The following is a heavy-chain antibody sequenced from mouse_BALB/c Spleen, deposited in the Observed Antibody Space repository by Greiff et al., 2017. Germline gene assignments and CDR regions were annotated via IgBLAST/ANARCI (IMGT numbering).Heavy chain of an antibody. CDR1: GYAFTNYL. Sequence: VKLQESGAELVRPGTSVKVSCKASGYAFTNYLIEWVKQRPGQGLEWIGVINPGSGGTNYNEKFKGKATLTADKSSSTAYMQLSSLTSDDSAVYFCARGGIGDRFDYWGQGTTLTVSS. CDR2: INPGSGGT. D-gene: IGHD3-3*01. CDR3: ARGGIGDRFDY. J-gene: IGHJ2*01. V-gene: IGHV1-54*03.